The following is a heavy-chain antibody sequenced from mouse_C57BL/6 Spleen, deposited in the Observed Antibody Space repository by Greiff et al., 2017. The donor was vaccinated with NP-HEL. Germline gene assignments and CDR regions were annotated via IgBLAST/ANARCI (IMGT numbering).Heavy chain of an antibody. CDR3: ARGDYYGSRYYAMDY. V-gene: IGHV1-18*01. D-gene: IGHD1-1*01. CDR2: INPNNGGT. J-gene: IGHJ4*01. Sequence: EVQLQQSGPELVKPGASVKIPCKASGYTFTDYNMDWVKQSHGKSLEWIGDINPNNGGTIYNQKFKGKATLTVDKSSSTAYMELRSLTSEDTAVYYCARGDYYGSRYYAMDYWGQGTSVTVSS. CDR1: GYTFTDYN.